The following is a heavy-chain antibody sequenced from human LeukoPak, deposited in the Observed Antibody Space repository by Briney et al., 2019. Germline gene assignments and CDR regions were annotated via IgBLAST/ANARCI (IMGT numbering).Heavy chain of an antibody. J-gene: IGHJ4*02. CDR2: LNPSDDST. Sequence: GASVKVSCKASGYTFTSYFLHWVRQAPGQGLEWMGILNPSDDSTTYAQKFQGRVTMTRDMSTSTVYLELSSLRSDDTAVYYCARDRERIWRRSYFDYWGQGSLVTVSS. CDR3: ARDRERIWRRSYFDY. CDR1: GYTFTSYF. V-gene: IGHV1-46*01. D-gene: IGHD2-15*01.